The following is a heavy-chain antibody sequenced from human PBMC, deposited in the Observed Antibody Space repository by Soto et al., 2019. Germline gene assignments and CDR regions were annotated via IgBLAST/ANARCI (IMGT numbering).Heavy chain of an antibody. CDR2: IYPGDSDT. CDR1: GYSFTNYW. J-gene: IGHJ5*02. Sequence: PGESLKISCKGSGYSFTNYWIGWVRQMPGKGLEWMGIIYPGDSDTRYSPSFQGQVTISADKSISTAYLQWSSLKASDTAMYYCARRLNCLSTICRSLNWFDPWGQGTLVTVSS. V-gene: IGHV5-51*01. CDR3: ARRLNCLSTICRSLNWFDP. D-gene: IGHD2-2*01.